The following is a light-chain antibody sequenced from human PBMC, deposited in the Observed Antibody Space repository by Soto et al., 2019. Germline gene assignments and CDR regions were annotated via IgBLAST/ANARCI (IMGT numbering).Light chain of an antibody. V-gene: IGKV1-5*01. CDR2: DAS. CDR3: QQYQSYSRT. CDR1: QSISSW. Sequence: DTQMTQSPSTLSASVGDRVTITCRASQSISSWLAWYQQKPGKAPKLLIYDASSLESGVPSRFSGSGSGTEFTLTISSLKPDDFATYYCQQYQSYSRTFGQGTKVEIK. J-gene: IGKJ1*01.